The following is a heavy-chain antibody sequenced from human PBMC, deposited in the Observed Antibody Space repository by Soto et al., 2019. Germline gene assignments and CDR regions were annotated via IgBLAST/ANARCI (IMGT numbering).Heavy chain of an antibody. D-gene: IGHD2-15*01. CDR2: MNPNSGNT. J-gene: IGHJ4*02. CDR3: ARGNEYGGNFDY. V-gene: IGHV1-8*01. Sequence: QVQLVQSGAEVKKPGASVKVSCKASGYTFTSYDINWVRQATGQGLESMGWMNPNSGNTGYAQKXXGXFTMTRNTSISTAYMELSSLRSEDTAVYYCARGNEYGGNFDYWGQGTLVTVSS. CDR1: GYTFTSYD.